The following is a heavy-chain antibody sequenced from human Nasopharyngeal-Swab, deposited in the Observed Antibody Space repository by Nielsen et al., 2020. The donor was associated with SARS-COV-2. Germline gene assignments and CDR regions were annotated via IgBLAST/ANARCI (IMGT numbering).Heavy chain of an antibody. CDR1: GYTFTGYY. CDR2: INPNSGGT. D-gene: IGHD3-3*01. CDR3: ARVSEWTSPYYFDY. V-gene: IGHV1-2*06. J-gene: IGHJ4*02. Sequence: ASVKVSCKASGYTFTGYYMHWVRQAPGQGLEWMGRINPNSGGTNYAQKFQGRVTMTRDTSISTAYMELSSLRSEDTAVYYCARVSEWTSPYYFDYWGQGTLVTVSS.